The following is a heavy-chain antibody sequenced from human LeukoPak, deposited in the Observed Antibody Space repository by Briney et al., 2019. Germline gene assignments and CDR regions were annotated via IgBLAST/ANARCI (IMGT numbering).Heavy chain of an antibody. J-gene: IGHJ4*02. D-gene: IGHD3-16*01. Sequence: GGSLRLSCAASGFTFSSYWMSWVRQAPGKGLEWVANIKQDGSEKYYVDSVKGRFTISRDNAKHSLYLQMNSLRAEDTAVYYCAREPYDYVCGSSIDYWGQGTLVTVSS. CDR2: IKQDGSEK. V-gene: IGHV3-7*01. CDR1: GFTFSSYW. CDR3: AREPYDYVCGSSIDY.